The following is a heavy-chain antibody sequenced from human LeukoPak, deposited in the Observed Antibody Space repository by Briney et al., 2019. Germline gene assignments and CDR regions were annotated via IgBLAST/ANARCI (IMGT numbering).Heavy chain of an antibody. CDR1: GFTFSTYE. J-gene: IGHJ4*02. D-gene: IGHD6-13*01. CDR3: ARGAAGGDFDY. V-gene: IGHV3-48*03. CDR2: ISSRGSSI. Sequence: PGGSLRLSCAASGFTFSTYEMDWVRQAPGKELEWVSYISSRGSSIYYADSVKGRFTISRDNAKNSLYLQMSSLRVEDTAVYYCARGAAGGDFDYWGQGTRVTVSS.